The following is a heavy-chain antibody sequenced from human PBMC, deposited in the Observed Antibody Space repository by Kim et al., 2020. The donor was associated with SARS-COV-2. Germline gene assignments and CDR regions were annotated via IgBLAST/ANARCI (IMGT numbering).Heavy chain of an antibody. CDR3: ARDRLPDSGYDYGGGNWFDP. Sequence: ASVKVSCKASGYTFTSYYMHWVRQAPGQGLEWMGIINPSGGSTSYAQKFQGRVTMTRDTSTSTVYMELSSLRSEDTAVYYCARDRLPDSGYDYGGGNWFDPWGQGTLVTVSS. CDR2: INPSGGST. CDR1: GYTFTSYY. J-gene: IGHJ5*02. D-gene: IGHD5-12*01. V-gene: IGHV1-46*01.